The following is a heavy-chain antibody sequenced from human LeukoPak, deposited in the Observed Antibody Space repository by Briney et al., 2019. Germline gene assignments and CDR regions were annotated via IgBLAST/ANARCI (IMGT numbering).Heavy chain of an antibody. CDR3: SREPSCSGYDLADY. J-gene: IGHJ4*02. D-gene: IGHD5-12*01. CDR1: GFTFSSYA. CDR2: ISYDGSNK. Sequence: PGGSLRLSCAASGFTFSSYAMHWVRQAPGKGLEWAAVISYDGSNKYYADSVKGRFTISRDNSKNTLYLQMNSLRAEDAAVYYCSREPSCSGYDLADYWGQGTLVTVSS. V-gene: IGHV3-30-3*01.